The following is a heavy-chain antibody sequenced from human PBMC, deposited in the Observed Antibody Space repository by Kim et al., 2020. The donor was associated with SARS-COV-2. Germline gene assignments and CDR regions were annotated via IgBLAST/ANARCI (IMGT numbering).Heavy chain of an antibody. V-gene: IGHV3-7*03. Sequence: IKEDGSEKYYAAPVKGRFTISRDNAKNSLYLQMNSLRAEDTAVYYCAKASFWGQGTLVTVSS. CDR3: AKASF. CDR2: IKEDGSEK. J-gene: IGHJ4*02.